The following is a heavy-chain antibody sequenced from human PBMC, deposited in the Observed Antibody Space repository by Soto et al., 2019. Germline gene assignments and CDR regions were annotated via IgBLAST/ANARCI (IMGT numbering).Heavy chain of an antibody. CDR2: IYYSGST. CDR3: ASTPSYYYDSSGYPVSGYYNWFDP. J-gene: IGHJ5*02. Sequence: SETLSLTCTVSGGSISSSSYYWGWIRQSPGKGLEWIGGIYYSGSTYYNPSLKSRVTISVGTSKNQFSLKLSSVTAADTAVYYCASTPSYYYDSSGYPVSGYYNWFDPWGQGTLVTVSS. V-gene: IGHV4-39*01. CDR1: GGSISSSSYY. D-gene: IGHD3-22*01.